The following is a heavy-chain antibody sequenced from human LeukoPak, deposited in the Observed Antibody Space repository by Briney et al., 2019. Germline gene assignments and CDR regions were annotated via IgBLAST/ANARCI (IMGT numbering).Heavy chain of an antibody. CDR1: GYIFTNYW. CDR2: IYPGDSNT. J-gene: IGHJ3*02. D-gene: IGHD3-22*01. V-gene: IGHV5-51*01. CDR3: ARRGYYSYDAFDI. Sequence: GESLKISCKGSGYIFTNYWIGWVRQMPGKGLEWMGIIYPGDSNTKYSPSFQGQVTISADKSINTAYLQWSSLKASDTAMYYCARRGYYSYDAFDIWGQGTMVTVSS.